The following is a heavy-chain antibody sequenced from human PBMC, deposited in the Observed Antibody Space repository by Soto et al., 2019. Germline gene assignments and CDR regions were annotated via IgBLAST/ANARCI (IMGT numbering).Heavy chain of an antibody. CDR2: ISYDGSNK. J-gene: IGHJ5*02. Sequence: QVQLVESGGGVVQPGRSLRLSCAASGFTFSSYGMHWVRQAPGKGLEWVAVISYDGSNKYYADSVKGRFTISRDNSKNTLYLQMNSLRAEDTAVYYCASLSAAGTPWGQGTLVTVSS. CDR3: ASLSAAGTP. D-gene: IGHD6-13*01. CDR1: GFTFSSYG. V-gene: IGHV3-30*03.